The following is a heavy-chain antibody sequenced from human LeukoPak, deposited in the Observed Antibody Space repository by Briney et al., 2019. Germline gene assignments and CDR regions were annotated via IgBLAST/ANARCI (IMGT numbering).Heavy chain of an antibody. CDR1: GGTFSSYA. D-gene: IGHD2-2*01. J-gene: IGHJ6*03. V-gene: IGHV1-69*13. CDR3: AGNIVVVPAAIAASGYYYYYMDV. CDR2: IIPIFGTA. Sequence: GASVKVSCKASGGTFSSYAISWVRQAPGQGLEWMGGIIPIFGTANYAQKFQGRVTITADESTSTAYMELSSLRSEDTAVYYCAGNIVVVPAAIAASGYYYYYMDVWGKGTTVTVS.